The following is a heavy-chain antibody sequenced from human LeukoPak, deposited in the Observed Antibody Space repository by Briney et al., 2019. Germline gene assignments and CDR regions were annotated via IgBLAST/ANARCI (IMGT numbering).Heavy chain of an antibody. CDR3: AVMDPSSDY. D-gene: IGHD6-6*01. CDR2: ISYSGST. CDR1: GGPITRYY. V-gene: IGHV4-59*01. J-gene: IGHJ4*02. Sequence: PGESLSLTCTVSGGPITRYYWSWIRQTPGRGLEWIAYISYSGSTHYNPSLKSRGTISIDTSKNQFFLKMNSVTAADTAIYYCAVMDPSSDYWGQGTLVTVSS.